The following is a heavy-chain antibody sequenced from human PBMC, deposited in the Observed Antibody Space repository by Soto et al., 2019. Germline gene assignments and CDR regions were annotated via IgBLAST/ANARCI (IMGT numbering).Heavy chain of an antibody. J-gene: IGHJ4*02. V-gene: IGHV4-59*01. CDR1: GGSISSYY. CDR2: IYYSGRT. Sequence: QVQLQESGPGLVKPSETLSLTCTVSGGSISSYYWSWIRQPPGKGLEWIGYIYYSGRTNYNPSLKSRVTISVDTSKNQFTLRLSSVTAADTAVYYCARERKSGIAAGRGYNFDYWGQGTLVTVSS. CDR3: ARERKSGIAAGRGYNFDY. D-gene: IGHD6-13*01.